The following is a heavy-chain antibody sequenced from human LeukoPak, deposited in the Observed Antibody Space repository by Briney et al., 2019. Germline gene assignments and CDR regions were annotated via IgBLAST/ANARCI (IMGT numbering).Heavy chain of an antibody. D-gene: IGHD3-10*01. Sequence: GGSLRLSCAASGFTFSSYAMSWVRQAPGKGLEWVSAISGSGGSTYYADSVKGRFTISRDNSKNTLYLQMNSLRAEDTAVYYCASGEGSVLSFDYWGQGTLVTVSS. J-gene: IGHJ4*02. CDR3: ASGEGSVLSFDY. V-gene: IGHV3-23*01. CDR1: GFTFSSYA. CDR2: ISGSGGST.